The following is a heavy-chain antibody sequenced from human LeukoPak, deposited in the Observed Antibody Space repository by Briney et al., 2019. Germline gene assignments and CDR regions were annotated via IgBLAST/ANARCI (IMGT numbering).Heavy chain of an antibody. J-gene: IGHJ4*02. CDR2: INHSGST. CDR1: GGSFSGYY. Sequence: TPSETLSLTCAVYGGSFSGYYWSWIRQPPGKGLEWIGEINHSGSTNYNPSLKSRVTISVDTSKNQFSLKLSSVTAADTAVYYCASGRYNPPDYWGQGTLVTVSS. D-gene: IGHD5-18*01. CDR3: ASGRYNPPDY. V-gene: IGHV4-34*01.